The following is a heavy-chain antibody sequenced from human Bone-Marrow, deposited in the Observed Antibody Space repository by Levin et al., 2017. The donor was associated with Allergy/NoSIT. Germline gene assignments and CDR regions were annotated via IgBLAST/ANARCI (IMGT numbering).Heavy chain of an antibody. J-gene: IGHJ6*02. CDR1: GFSFSSYA. D-gene: IGHD2-21*02. CDR2: VSGNSGLT. Sequence: GGSLRLSCAASGFSFSSYAMNWVRQAPGKGLEGVAIVSGNSGLTYYGESVKGRFTIYRDKANNIVYLQMNSLRDEDTAVYYCAKKLGLPVTGDYGMDVWGQGTTVTVSS. CDR3: AKKLGLPVTGDYGMDV. V-gene: IGHV3-23*01.